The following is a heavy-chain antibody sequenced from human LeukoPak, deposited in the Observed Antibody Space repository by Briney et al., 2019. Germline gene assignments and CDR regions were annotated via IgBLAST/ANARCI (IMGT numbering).Heavy chain of an antibody. J-gene: IGHJ4*02. CDR2: IYSGGST. CDR1: GFIVSSNY. Sequence: PGGSLRLSCAASGFIVSSNYMNWVRQAPGKGLEWVSVIYSGGSTYYADSVKGRFTISRHNSKNTLYLQMNSLRADDTAVYYCARDSSGLSFDCWGQGTLVTVSS. CDR3: ARDSSGLSFDC. D-gene: IGHD6-19*01. V-gene: IGHV3-53*04.